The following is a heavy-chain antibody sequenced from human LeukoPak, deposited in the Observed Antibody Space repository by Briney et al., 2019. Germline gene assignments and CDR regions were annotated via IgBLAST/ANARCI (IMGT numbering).Heavy chain of an antibody. D-gene: IGHD3-10*01. Sequence: SETLSLTCAGYGGSFSGYYWSWIRQPPGKGLEGIGEINHSGSTNYNPSLKSRANISVYTSKNQFSLKLSSVTAADTAVYYCARGWFGAYYYYYGMDVWGQGTTVTVSS. V-gene: IGHV4-34*01. CDR2: INHSGST. CDR3: ARGWFGAYYYYYGMDV. CDR1: GGSFSGYY. J-gene: IGHJ6*02.